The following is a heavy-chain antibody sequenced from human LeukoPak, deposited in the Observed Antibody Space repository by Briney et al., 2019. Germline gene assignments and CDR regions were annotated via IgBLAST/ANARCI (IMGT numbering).Heavy chain of an antibody. Sequence: GGSLRLSCAVSGFNFRDHWMDWVRQAPGKGLQWVGHIKNDGSETYYLDSLKGRFSISRDNTNNALYLQMNSLRVEDTAVYYCAKDGAYDWNDKSDYWGQGTLVTVSS. J-gene: IGHJ4*02. V-gene: IGHV3-7*03. CDR2: IKNDGSET. CDR3: AKDGAYDWNDKSDY. CDR1: GFNFRDHW. D-gene: IGHD1-20*01.